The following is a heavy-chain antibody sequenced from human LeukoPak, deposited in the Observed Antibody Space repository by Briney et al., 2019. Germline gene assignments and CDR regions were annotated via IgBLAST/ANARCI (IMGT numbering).Heavy chain of an antibody. J-gene: IGHJ3*02. V-gene: IGHV3-7*01. CDR2: IKEDGSEK. D-gene: IGHD3-16*01. CDR1: GITISSYW. CDR3: EAFYYDESGWGDASDM. Sequence: SGGSLRLSCAAPGITISSYWMSWVRQAPGKGLEWVANIKEDGSEKYYVDSVKSRFTISRDNAKKSLYLQMNRLRAEDTAVYYCEAFYYDESGWGDASDMWGQGTMVTVSS.